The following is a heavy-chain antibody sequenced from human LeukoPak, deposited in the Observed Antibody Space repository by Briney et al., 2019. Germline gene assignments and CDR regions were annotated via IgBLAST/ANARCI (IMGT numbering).Heavy chain of an antibody. Sequence: SETLSLTCTVSGGSISSSSYYWGWIRQPPGKGLEWIGSIYYSGSTYYNPSLKSRVTISVDTSKNQFSLKLSSVTAADTAVYYCARLYSSSESRGGALDIWGQGTMVTVSS. V-gene: IGHV4-39*01. CDR3: ARLYSSSESRGGALDI. CDR1: GGSISSSSYY. D-gene: IGHD6-6*01. J-gene: IGHJ3*02. CDR2: IYYSGST.